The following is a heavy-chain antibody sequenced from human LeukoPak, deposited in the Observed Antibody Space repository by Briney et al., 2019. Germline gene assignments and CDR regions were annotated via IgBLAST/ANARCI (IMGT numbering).Heavy chain of an antibody. CDR3: ARHLIREEYSSSAIGFDP. J-gene: IGHJ5*02. CDR2: IYLSGIT. V-gene: IGHV4-59*08. D-gene: IGHD6-6*01. CDR1: GDSISTSY. Sequence: SETLSPTCAVSGDSISTSYWSWIRQPPRKGLEWIGYIYLSGITNYNPSLKRRVTISVDTSKNMRALRLSSVTAADTAVYYCARHLIREEYSSSAIGFDPWGQGNLVTVSS.